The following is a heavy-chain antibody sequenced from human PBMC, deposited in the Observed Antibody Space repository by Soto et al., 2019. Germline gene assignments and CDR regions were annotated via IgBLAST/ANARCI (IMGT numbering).Heavy chain of an antibody. J-gene: IGHJ4*02. CDR3: ARSSVVRGVIGYFDY. CDR2: IYYSGST. V-gene: IGHV4-31*03. CDR1: GGSISSGGYY. Sequence: QVQLQESGPGLVKPSQTLSLTCTVSGGSISSGGYYWSWIRQHPGKGLEWIGYIYYSGSTYYNPALKSRVTISVDTSKNQFSLKLSSVTAADTAVYYCARSSVVRGVIGYFDYWGQGTLVTVSS. D-gene: IGHD3-10*01.